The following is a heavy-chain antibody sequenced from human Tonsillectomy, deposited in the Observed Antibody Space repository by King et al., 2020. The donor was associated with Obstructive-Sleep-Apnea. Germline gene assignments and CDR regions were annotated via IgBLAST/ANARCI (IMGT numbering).Heavy chain of an antibody. CDR2: INACNGHT. D-gene: IGHD6-13*01. CDR3: TRGSGSWYDWFDP. CDR1: GYTFTSYT. J-gene: IGHJ5*02. V-gene: IGHV1-3*01. Sequence: QLVQSGAEVKKPGASVKVSCKASGYTFTSYTMHWVRQAPGQRLVWMGWINACNGHTKYSQKVQDRVTFTGDTSASTAYMDLSSLRPEDTAVYYCTRGSGSWYDWFDPWGQGTLVTVSS.